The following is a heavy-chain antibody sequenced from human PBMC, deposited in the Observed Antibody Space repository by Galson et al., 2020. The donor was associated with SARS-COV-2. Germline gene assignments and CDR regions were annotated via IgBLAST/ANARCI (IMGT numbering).Heavy chain of an antibody. CDR3: VKDSAYYYDSSGYSERFHYYFGMNV. V-gene: IGHV1-2*02. CDR1: GYTFTGYY. Sequence: ASVKVSCKASGYTFTGYYLHWGRQAPGQGLEWMGWINPNSGGTNYAQKFQGRVTMTSDTSISTAYMELGRLTSDDTAVYYCVKDSAYYYDSSGYSERFHYYFGMNVWGQGTTVTVSS. D-gene: IGHD3-22*01. J-gene: IGHJ6*02. CDR2: INPNSGGT.